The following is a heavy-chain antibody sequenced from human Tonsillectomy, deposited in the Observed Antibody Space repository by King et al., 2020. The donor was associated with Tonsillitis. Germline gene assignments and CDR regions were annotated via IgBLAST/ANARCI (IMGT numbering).Heavy chain of an antibody. Sequence: GQLVQSGAEVKKPGESLKISCKGSGYSFTSYWIGWVRQMPGKGLEWMGIIYPGDSHIRYSPSFQGQVTISADKSISTAYLQWSSLKASDTAVYYCARNPTESYSWFDPWGQGTLVTVSS. J-gene: IGHJ5*02. CDR3: ARNPTESYSWFDP. V-gene: IGHV5-51*01. D-gene: IGHD3-10*01. CDR2: IYPGDSHI. CDR1: GYSFTSYW.